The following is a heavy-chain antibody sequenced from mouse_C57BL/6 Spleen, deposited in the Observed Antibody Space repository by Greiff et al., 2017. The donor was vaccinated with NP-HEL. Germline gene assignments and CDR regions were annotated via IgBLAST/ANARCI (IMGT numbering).Heavy chain of an antibody. Sequence: QVQLKQSGAELVRPGTSVKMSCKASGYTFTNYWIGWAKQRPGHGLEWIGDIYPGGGYTNYNEKFKGKATLTADKSSSTAYMQFSSLTSEDSAIYYCARTHYYGSSGYFDYWGQGTTLTVSS. CDR2: IYPGGGYT. J-gene: IGHJ2*01. CDR1: GYTFTNYW. D-gene: IGHD1-1*01. CDR3: ARTHYYGSSGYFDY. V-gene: IGHV1-63*01.